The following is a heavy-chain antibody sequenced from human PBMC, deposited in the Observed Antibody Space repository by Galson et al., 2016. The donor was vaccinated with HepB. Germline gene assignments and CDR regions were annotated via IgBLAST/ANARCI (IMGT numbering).Heavy chain of an antibody. CDR2: ISSSSAYM. CDR3: ARDCSGGSCYGYYYFVMDV. D-gene: IGHD2-15*01. CDR1: GLTFSSYS. J-gene: IGHJ6*02. V-gene: IGHV3-21*06. Sequence: SLRLSCAASGLTFSSYSMNWVRQAPGKGLEWVSSISSSSAYMYYADSVKGRFTISRYNAKNSLYLQMNRLRAEDTAVYYCARDCSGGSCYGYYYFVMDVWGQGTTVTVSS.